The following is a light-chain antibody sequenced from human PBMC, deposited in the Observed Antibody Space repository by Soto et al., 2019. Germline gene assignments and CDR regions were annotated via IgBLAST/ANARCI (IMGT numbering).Light chain of an antibody. CDR3: SSYAGGNEV. J-gene: IGLJ1*01. V-gene: IGLV2-8*01. Sequence: QSALTQPPSASGSPGQSVTISCTGTSSDVGGYNYVSWYQQYPGKAPKLMIFEVSKRPSGVPDRFSGSKSGNTASLTVSGLQTEDEADYYCSSYAGGNEVFGTETKVTVL. CDR2: EVS. CDR1: SSDVGGYNY.